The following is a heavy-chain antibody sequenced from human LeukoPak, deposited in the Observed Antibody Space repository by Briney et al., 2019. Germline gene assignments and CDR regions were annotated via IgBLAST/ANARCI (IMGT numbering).Heavy chain of an antibody. CDR1: GITFSNYA. V-gene: IGHV3-23*01. CDR2: LIGSGASA. CDR3: ARDLPGLEWFGD. D-gene: IGHD3-3*01. J-gene: IGHJ4*02. Sequence: GGSLRLSCGASGITFSNYAMSWVRQAPGKGPEWVSSLIGSGASAYYADSVKGRFTISRDNSKDTLFLQMNSLRVDDTAVYYCARDLPGLEWFGDWGQGVLVAVSS.